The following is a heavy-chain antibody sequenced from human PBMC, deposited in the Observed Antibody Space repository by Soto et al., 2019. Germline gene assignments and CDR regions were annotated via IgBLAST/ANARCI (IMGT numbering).Heavy chain of an antibody. CDR3: GRHHRYGGNAYDI. CDR2: ITTSGGTI. Sequence: QVQLVESEGGLVKPGGSLRFTCVASGFTFSDYYMSWIRQAPGKGLDWVSYITTSGGTIYSADSVKGRFTISRDNAKNSLYLQMDSLRAEDTAVYYCGRHHRYGGNAYDIWGQGTRVTVSS. CDR1: GFTFSDYY. D-gene: IGHD3-16*01. V-gene: IGHV3-11*01. J-gene: IGHJ3*02.